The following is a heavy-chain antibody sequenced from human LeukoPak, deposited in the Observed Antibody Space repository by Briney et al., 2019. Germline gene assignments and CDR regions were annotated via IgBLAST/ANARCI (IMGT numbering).Heavy chain of an antibody. V-gene: IGHV3-66*01. CDR2: IYSGGGT. J-gene: IGHJ4*02. Sequence: TGGSLRLSCAVSGFTVSSNYMSWVRQAPGKGLEWVSVIYSGGGTYYADSVKGRFTISRDNSKNTVYLQMNSLRVEDTAVYYCARSRGTFSPHDYWGQGTLVTVSS. CDR1: GFTVSSNY. D-gene: IGHD3-16*01. CDR3: ARSRGTFSPHDY.